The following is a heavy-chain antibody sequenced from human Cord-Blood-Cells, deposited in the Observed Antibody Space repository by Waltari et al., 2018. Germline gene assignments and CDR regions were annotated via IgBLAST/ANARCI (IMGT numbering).Heavy chain of an antibody. D-gene: IGHD5-12*01. Sequence: QVQLVQSGAEVKKPGSSVKVSCQAPGGTLRRYAISWVQQAPGQWLEWMGWIIPICGTANDAQKFQGRVTITADESTSTSYMELSSLRSEDTAVYYCARVDYSGYDPDYWGQGTLVTVSS. J-gene: IGHJ4*02. V-gene: IGHV1-69*12. CDR3: ARVDYSGYDPDY. CDR1: GGTLRRYA. CDR2: IIPICGTA.